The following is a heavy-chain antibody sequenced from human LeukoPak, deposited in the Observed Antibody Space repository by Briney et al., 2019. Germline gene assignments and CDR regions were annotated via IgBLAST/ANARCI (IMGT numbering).Heavy chain of an antibody. J-gene: IGHJ4*02. V-gene: IGHV4-4*07. D-gene: IGHD3-16*02. Sequence: SETLSLTCTVPGGSISGYYWSWIRQPAGKGLEWIGRIYSSGSTNYNPSLKSRVTMSVDTSNNQFSLKLSSVTAADTAVYYCARHRAYPDCVWGSYRRPHYFDYWGQGTLVTVSS. CDR1: GGSISGYY. CDR3: ARHRAYPDCVWGSYRRPHYFDY. CDR2: IYSSGST.